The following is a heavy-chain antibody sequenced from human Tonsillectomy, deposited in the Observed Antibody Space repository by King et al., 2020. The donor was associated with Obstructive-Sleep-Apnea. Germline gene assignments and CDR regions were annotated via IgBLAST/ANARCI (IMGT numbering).Heavy chain of an antibody. D-gene: IGHD2-21*01. V-gene: IGHV1-3*01. Sequence: QLVQSGAEVKKPGASVKVSCKASGYTFTSYAMHWVRQAPGQRLEWMGWINAGNGNTKYSQKFQGRVTITRDTSASTAYMELSSLRSEDTAVYYCARVDWAQNDYGMDVWGQGTTVTVSS. J-gene: IGHJ6*02. CDR2: INAGNGNT. CDR3: ARVDWAQNDYGMDV. CDR1: GYTFTSYA.